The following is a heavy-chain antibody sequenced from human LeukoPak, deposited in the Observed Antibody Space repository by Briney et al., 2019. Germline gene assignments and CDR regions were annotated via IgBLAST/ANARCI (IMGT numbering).Heavy chain of an antibody. D-gene: IGHD2-21*01. CDR3: ARVFRLWGMEGDPWTFDV. Sequence: SETLSLTCTVAGGSIRSSSYYWGWIRQPPGKGLEWIGSIYYSGSTYYNPSLKSRVTISVDTSKNQFSLKLRSVTAADTAVYYYARVFRLWGMEGDPWTFDVWGPGTMVIVSS. V-gene: IGHV4-39*07. J-gene: IGHJ3*01. CDR2: IYYSGST. CDR1: GGSIRSSSYY.